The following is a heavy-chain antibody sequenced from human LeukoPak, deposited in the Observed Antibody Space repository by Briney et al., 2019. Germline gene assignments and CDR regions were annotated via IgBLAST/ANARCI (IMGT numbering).Heavy chain of an antibody. Sequence: GGSLRLSCAASGSTFSSYEMNWVRQAPGEGLEWVSYISSSGSTIYYAGSVKGRFTISRDNAKNSLYLQMNSLRAEDTAVYYWARDPPYYYDSSGYEGGDYWGQGTLVTVSS. D-gene: IGHD3-22*01. CDR2: ISSSGSTI. CDR1: GSTFSSYE. V-gene: IGHV3-48*03. J-gene: IGHJ4*02. CDR3: ARDPPYYYDSSGYEGGDY.